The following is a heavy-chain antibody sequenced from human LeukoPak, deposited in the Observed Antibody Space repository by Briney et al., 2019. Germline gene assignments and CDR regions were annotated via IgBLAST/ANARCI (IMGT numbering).Heavy chain of an antibody. Sequence: GGSLRLSCAASGFTFSSYSMNWVRQAPGKGLEWVSSISSSSSYIYYADSVKGRFTISRDNAKNSVYQQMNSLRAEDTAVYYCARDRYSSGWNWFDPWGQGTLVTVSS. D-gene: IGHD6-19*01. V-gene: IGHV3-21*01. CDR1: GFTFSSYS. CDR3: ARDRYSSGWNWFDP. CDR2: ISSSSSYI. J-gene: IGHJ5*02.